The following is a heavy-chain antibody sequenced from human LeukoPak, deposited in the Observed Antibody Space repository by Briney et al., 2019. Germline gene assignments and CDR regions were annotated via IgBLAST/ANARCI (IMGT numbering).Heavy chain of an antibody. CDR3: ARVPSRSGVLRFLEWLFHFDY. J-gene: IGHJ4*02. Sequence: ASVKVSCKASGYTFTGYYMNWVRQAPGQGLEWMGRINPNSGGTNYAQKFQGRVTMTRDTSISTAYMELSRLRSDDTAVYYCARVPSRSGVLRFLEWLFHFDYWGQGTLVTVSS. CDR2: INPNSGGT. CDR1: GYTFTGYY. D-gene: IGHD3-3*01. V-gene: IGHV1-2*06.